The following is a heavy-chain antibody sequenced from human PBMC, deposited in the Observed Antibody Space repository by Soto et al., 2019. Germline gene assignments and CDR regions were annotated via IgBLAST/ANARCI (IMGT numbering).Heavy chain of an antibody. Sequence: QVQLVQSGAEMKKAGSSVKGFCQSSGGTFNTYPMNWVRQAPGQGAGWMGDISPMFGAGNYAPKLQGRVTIAADESRSTSYMQLSILTSENTALYCCAREVQVHTPAFVYWGQGTLVTVSS. J-gene: IGHJ4*02. CDR1: GGTFNTYP. CDR3: AREVQVHTPAFVY. D-gene: IGHD6-25*01. CDR2: ISPMFGAG. V-gene: IGHV1-69*19.